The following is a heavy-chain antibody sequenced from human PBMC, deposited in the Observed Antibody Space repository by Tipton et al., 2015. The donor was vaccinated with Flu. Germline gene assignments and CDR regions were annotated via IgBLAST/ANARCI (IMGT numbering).Heavy chain of an antibody. D-gene: IGHD5-18*01. CDR2: INPNSGGT. Sequence: QLVQSGAEVKKPGASVKVSCKASGYTFTGYYMHWVRQAPGQGLEWMGWINPNSGGTNYAQKFQGRVTMTRDTSISTAYMELSRVRTDGTAVYYWARGLRGYSYGLGYWGQGTLVTVSS. CDR1: GYTFTGYY. V-gene: IGHV1-2*02. J-gene: IGHJ4*02. CDR3: ARGLRGYSYGLGY.